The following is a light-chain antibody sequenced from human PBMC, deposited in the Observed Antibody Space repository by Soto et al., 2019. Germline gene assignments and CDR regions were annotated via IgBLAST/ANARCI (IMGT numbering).Light chain of an antibody. CDR3: QQRSSWT. Sequence: EIVLTQSPATLSLSPGERATLSCRASQGVSSYLAWYQQKPGQAPRLLIYDASNRATGIPARFSGSGSGTDFTLTISRLEPEDFAVYYCQQRSSWTFGQGTKV. V-gene: IGKV3-11*01. J-gene: IGKJ1*01. CDR1: QGVSSY. CDR2: DAS.